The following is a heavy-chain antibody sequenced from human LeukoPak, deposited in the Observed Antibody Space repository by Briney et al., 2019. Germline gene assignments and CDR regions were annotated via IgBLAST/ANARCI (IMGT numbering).Heavy chain of an antibody. CDR3: ARGTESPYDTFLDY. D-gene: IGHD3/OR15-3a*01. CDR2: IYDSVST. J-gene: IGHJ4*02. CDR1: GGSISSGGYY. Sequence: SETLSLTCTVSGGSISSGGYYWNWIRQHPGKGLEWIGYIYDSVSTFYNPSLKSRVTISLDTSKNQFSPKLNSVTAADTAVYYCARGTESPYDTFLDYWGLGTLVTVSS. V-gene: IGHV4-31*03.